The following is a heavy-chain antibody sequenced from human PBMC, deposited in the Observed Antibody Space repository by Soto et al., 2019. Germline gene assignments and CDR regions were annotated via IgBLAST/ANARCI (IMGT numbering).Heavy chain of an antibody. CDR1: GFTFTRYS. V-gene: IGHV3-21*06. Sequence: EVQLVESGGGLVKPGGSLRLSCAASGFTFTRYSMNWVRQAPGKGLEWVSSISSTTNYIYYGDSMKGRFTISIDNSKNSLYLEINSLRAEDTAVYYCARESEDLTSNFDYWGQGTLVTVSS. CDR3: ARESEDLTSNFDY. J-gene: IGHJ4*02. CDR2: ISSTTNYI.